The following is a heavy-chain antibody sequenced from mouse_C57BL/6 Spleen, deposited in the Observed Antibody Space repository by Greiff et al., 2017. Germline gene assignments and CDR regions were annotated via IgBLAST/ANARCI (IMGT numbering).Heavy chain of an antibody. V-gene: IGHV1-64*01. CDR1: GYTFTSYW. D-gene: IGHD1-1*01. J-gene: IGHJ3*01. Sequence: QVQLQQPGAELVKPGASVKLSCKASGYTFTSYWMHWVKQRPGQGLEWIGMIHPNSGSTNYNEKFKSKATLTVDKSSSTAYMQISSLTSEDSAVYYCARASYGSSLAWFAYWGQGTLVTVSA. CDR2: IHPNSGST. CDR3: ARASYGSSLAWFAY.